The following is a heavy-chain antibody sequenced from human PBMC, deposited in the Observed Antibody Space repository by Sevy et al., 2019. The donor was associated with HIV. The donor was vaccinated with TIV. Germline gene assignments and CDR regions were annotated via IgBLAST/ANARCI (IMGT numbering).Heavy chain of an antibody. J-gene: IGHJ4*02. D-gene: IGHD3-22*01. CDR1: GFTFSSYA. Sequence: GGSLRLSCAASGFTFSSYAMSWVRQAPGKGLEWASAISGSGGSTYYADSVKGRFTISRDNSKNTLSLQMNSLRAEDTAVYYCAKAGVYYYDFYYFDYWGQGTLVTVSS. CDR3: AKAGVYYYDFYYFDY. V-gene: IGHV3-23*01. CDR2: ISGSGGST.